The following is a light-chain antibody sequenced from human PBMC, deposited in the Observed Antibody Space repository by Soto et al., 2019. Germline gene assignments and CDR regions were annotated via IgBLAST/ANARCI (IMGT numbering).Light chain of an antibody. V-gene: IGKV3-20*01. J-gene: IGKJ1*01. CDR1: QSVSSSY. CDR2: GAS. CDR3: QQYGSPPSWT. Sequence: EIVLTQSPGTLSLSPGERATLSCRASQSVSSSYLAWYQQRPGQAPRLLIYGASNRATGIPDRFSGSGSGTDFTLTISRLEPEDFAVYYCQQYGSPPSWTFGQGTKVEIK.